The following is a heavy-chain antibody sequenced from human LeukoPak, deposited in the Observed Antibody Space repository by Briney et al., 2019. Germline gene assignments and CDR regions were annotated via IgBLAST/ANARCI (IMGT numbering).Heavy chain of an antibody. D-gene: IGHD3-10*01. J-gene: IGHJ4*02. CDR2: ISGSGGST. CDR1: GFTFSSYA. Sequence: GGSLRLSCAASGFTFSSYAMSWVRQAPGKGLEWVSAISGSGGSTYYADSVKGRFTISRDNSKNTLYLQMSSLRAEDTAVYYCAKAHVTMVRGVISQPGYYFDYWGQGTLVTVSS. CDR3: AKAHVTMVRGVISQPGYYFDY. V-gene: IGHV3-23*01.